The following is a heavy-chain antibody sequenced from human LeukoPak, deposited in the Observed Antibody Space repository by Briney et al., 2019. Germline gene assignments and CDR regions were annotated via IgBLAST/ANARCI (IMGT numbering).Heavy chain of an antibody. Sequence: SETVSLTCTVSGGSISSSSYYWGWIRQPPGKGLEWIGSIHYSGSAYYNSPLKSRVTISVDTSKNQFSLNLRSVTAADTAVYYCARHSGGSGSYPFDYWGQGTLVTVSS. CDR1: GGSISSSSYY. D-gene: IGHD3-10*01. CDR3: ARHSGGSGSYPFDY. V-gene: IGHV4-39*01. CDR2: IHYSGSA. J-gene: IGHJ4*02.